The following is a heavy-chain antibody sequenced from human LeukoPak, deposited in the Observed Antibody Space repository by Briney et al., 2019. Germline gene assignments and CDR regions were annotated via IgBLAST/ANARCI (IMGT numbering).Heavy chain of an antibody. D-gene: IGHD2/OR15-2a*01. Sequence: GGSLRLPCAASGFTFSSYGMSWVRQAPGKGLEWVSAISGSGGNTYYADSVKGRFTISRDNSKNTLYPQMNSLRAEDTAVYYCAKDLSPGHYWGQGTLVTVSS. CDR2: ISGSGGNT. CDR3: AKDLSPGHY. J-gene: IGHJ4*02. V-gene: IGHV3-23*01. CDR1: GFTFSSYG.